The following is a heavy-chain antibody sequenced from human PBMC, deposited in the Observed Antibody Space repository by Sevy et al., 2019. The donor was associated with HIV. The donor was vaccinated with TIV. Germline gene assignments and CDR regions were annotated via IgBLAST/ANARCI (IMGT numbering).Heavy chain of an antibody. D-gene: IGHD3-10*02. V-gene: IGHV3-21*01. CDR1: GFTFNNYF. J-gene: IGHJ4*02. CDR2: ISSGSSYI. Sequence: GGSLRLSCAASGFTFNNYFMNWVRQAPGKGLEWVSAISSGSSYINYADSLKGRFTISRDNSKNTLYLQMNSLRAEDTAVYYCARRDYYVFLDYLDYWGPGTLVTVSS. CDR3: ARRDYYVFLDYLDY.